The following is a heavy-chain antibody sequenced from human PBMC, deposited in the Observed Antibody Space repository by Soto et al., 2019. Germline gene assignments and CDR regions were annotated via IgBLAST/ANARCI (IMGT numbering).Heavy chain of an antibody. J-gene: IGHJ4*02. V-gene: IGHV4-59*01. CDR2: IYYSGST. Sequence: SETLSLTCTVSGGSISSYYWSWIRQPPGKGLEWIGYIYYSGSTNYNPSLKSRVTISVDTSKNQFSLKLSSVTAADTAVYYCARVSVRGVIPSYFDYWGQGTLVTVSS. CDR1: GGSISSYY. D-gene: IGHD3-10*01. CDR3: ARVSVRGVIPSYFDY.